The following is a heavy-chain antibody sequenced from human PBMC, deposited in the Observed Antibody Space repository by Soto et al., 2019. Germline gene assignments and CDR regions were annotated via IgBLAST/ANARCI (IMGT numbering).Heavy chain of an antibody. CDR3: STDARDGYNSYVHWFDR. J-gene: IGHJ5*02. Sequence: SLRLSCAASGFTFSSYAMHWVRQAPGKGLEWVAVISYDGSNKYYADSVKGRFTISRDNSKNTLYLQMNSLRAEDTAVYYCSTDARDGYNSYVHWFDRLGPGTLLTVSS. CDR1: GFTFSSYA. V-gene: IGHV3-30-3*01. D-gene: IGHD1-1*01. CDR2: ISYDGSNK.